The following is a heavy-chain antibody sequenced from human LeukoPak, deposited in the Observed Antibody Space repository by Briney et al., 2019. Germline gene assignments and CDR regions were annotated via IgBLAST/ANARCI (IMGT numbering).Heavy chain of an antibody. J-gene: IGHJ3*01. CDR2: XWYDGSNT. Sequence: WVAVXWYDGSNTYYAXSVKGRFTISRDNSKNTLYLQMSSLRAEDTAVYXCXRDXXXXAFXXXG. CDR3: XRDXXXXAFXX. V-gene: IGHV3-33*01.